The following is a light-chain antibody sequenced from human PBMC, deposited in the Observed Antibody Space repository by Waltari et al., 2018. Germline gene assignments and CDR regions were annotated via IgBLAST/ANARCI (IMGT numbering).Light chain of an antibody. V-gene: IGLV2-14*01. CDR2: EVS. CDR3: CSHTNIGTWV. J-gene: IGLJ3*02. CDR1: NNVIGNYNY. Sequence: QSALTQPASVSGSLGQSITISCLGTNNVIGNYNYVSWYQQFPGEAPRLIIYEVSNRPSRISSRFSGSKSGMTASLTISGLQADDEATYYCCSHTNIGTWVFGGGTTLTVL.